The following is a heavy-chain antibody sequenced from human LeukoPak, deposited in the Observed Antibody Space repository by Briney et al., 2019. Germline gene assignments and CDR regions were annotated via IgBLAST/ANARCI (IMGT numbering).Heavy chain of an antibody. CDR2: IYSGGSA. Sequence: PGGSLRLSCAASGFTVSSNYMNWVRQAPGKGLEWVSVIYSGGSAYYADSVKGRFTISRDNSKNTLYLQMNSLRAEDTAVYYCARIQGVATIFDGFDIWGQGTMVTVSS. CDR3: ARIQGVATIFDGFDI. J-gene: IGHJ3*02. V-gene: IGHV3-66*01. CDR1: GFTVSSNY. D-gene: IGHD5-24*01.